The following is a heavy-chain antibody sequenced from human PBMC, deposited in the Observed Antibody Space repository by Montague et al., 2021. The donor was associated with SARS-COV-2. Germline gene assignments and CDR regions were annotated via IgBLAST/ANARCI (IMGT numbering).Heavy chain of an antibody. J-gene: IGHJ4*02. V-gene: IGHV4-34*01. CDR3: ARAIVDVTMIIVVMTGVEHYFDF. CDR1: GGSFIGYY. Sequence: SETLSLTCAVYGGSFIGYYWSWIRQPPGKGLEWIGDINHSGGTNYNPSLKSRVSISVGTSKNQFSLKLRSVTAADTAVYYCARAIVDVTMIIVVMTGVEHYFDFWGQGTLVTVSS. D-gene: IGHD3-22*01. CDR2: INHSGGT.